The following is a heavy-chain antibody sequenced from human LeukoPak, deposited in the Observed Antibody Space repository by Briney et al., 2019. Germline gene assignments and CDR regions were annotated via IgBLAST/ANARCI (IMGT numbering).Heavy chain of an antibody. CDR1: GYTFTGYY. D-gene: IGHD5-12*01. J-gene: IGHJ4*02. CDR2: INPNSGGT. CDR3: ARGEYSGYDPDFDY. Sequence: ASVKVSCKASGYTFTGYYMHWVRQAPGQGLEWMGWINPNSGGTNYAQKFQGWVTMTRDTSISTAYMELSRLRSGDTAVYYCARGEYSGYDPDFDYWGQGTLVTVSS. V-gene: IGHV1-2*04.